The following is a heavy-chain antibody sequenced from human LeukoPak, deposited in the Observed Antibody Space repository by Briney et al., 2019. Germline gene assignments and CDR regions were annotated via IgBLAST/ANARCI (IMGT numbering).Heavy chain of an antibody. V-gene: IGHV4-38-2*02. CDR1: GYSISSGYY. CDR3: ARDAWGDTAMVY. J-gene: IGHJ4*02. CDR2: IYHSGST. Sequence: SETLSLTCTVSGYSISSGYYWGWIRQPPGKGLEWIGSIYHSGSTNYNPSFKSRVTISVDTSKNQFSLKLTSVTAADTAVYYCARDAWGDTAMVYWGQGALVTVSS. D-gene: IGHD5-18*01.